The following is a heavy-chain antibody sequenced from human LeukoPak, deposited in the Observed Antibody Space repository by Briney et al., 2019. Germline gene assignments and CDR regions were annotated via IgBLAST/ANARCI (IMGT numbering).Heavy chain of an antibody. CDR2: ISPNSGGT. D-gene: IGHD5-18*01. CDR1: GYTFSVYD. V-gene: IGHV1-2*02. Sequence: ASVKVSCKASGYTFSVYDIHWVRQAPGQGLQWMGWISPNSGGTNFVQKFQGRVTMTRDTSISTAYMELSRLTSDDTAVYYCARIGYNYGADYWGQGTLDTVSS. J-gene: IGHJ4*02. CDR3: ARIGYNYGADY.